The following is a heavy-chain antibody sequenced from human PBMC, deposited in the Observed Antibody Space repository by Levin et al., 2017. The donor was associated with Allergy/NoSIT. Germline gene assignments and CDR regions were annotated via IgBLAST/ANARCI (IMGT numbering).Heavy chain of an antibody. CDR3: ARGPHDFRGESDAFDI. D-gene: IGHD4-23*01. CDR1: GGSISSGGYS. Sequence: SETLSLTCAVSGGSISSGGYSWSWIRQPPGKGLEWIGYIYHGGSTSYDPSLKSRVTMSVDRSKNQFSLKLMSVTAADTAVYYCARGPHDFRGESDAFDIWGQGTMVTVSS. V-gene: IGHV4-30-2*01. CDR2: IYHGGST. J-gene: IGHJ3*02.